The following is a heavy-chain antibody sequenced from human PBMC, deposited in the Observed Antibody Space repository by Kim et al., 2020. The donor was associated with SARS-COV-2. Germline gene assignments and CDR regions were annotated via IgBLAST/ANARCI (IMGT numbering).Heavy chain of an antibody. CDR1: GYTFTSYG. J-gene: IGHJ6*02. CDR3: ARERWRFVGATTSDYYYYGMDV. Sequence: ASVKVSCKASGYTFTSYGISWVRQAPGQGLEWMGWISAYNGNTNYAQKLQGRVTMTTDTSTSTAYMELRSLRSDDTAVYYCARERWRFVGATTSDYYYYGMDVWGQGTTVTVSS. V-gene: IGHV1-18*01. D-gene: IGHD1-26*01. CDR2: ISAYNGNT.